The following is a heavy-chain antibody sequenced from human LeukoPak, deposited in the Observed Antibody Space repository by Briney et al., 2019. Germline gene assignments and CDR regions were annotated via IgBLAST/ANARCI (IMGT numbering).Heavy chain of an antibody. J-gene: IGHJ4*02. CDR3: ARGFGRFGEYVPDY. D-gene: IGHD3-10*01. Sequence: GGSLRLSCAASGFTFSSYAMHWVRQAPGKGLEWVAVISYDGSNKYYADSVKGRFTISRDNSKNTLYLQMNSLRAEDTAAYYCARGFGRFGEYVPDYWGQGTLVTVSS. CDR1: GFTFSSYA. V-gene: IGHV3-30-3*01. CDR2: ISYDGSNK.